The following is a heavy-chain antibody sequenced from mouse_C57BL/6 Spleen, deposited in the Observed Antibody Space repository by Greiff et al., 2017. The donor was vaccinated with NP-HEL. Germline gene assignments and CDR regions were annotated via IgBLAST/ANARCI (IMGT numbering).Heavy chain of an antibody. CDR3: TRRGLTTVVATDFDY. CDR1: GYTFTSYW. V-gene: IGHV1-5*01. D-gene: IGHD1-1*01. Sequence: VQLQQSGTVLARPGASVKMSCKTSGYTFTSYWMHWVKQRPGQGLEWIGAIYPGNSDTSYNQKFKGKAKLTAVTSASTAYMELSSLTNEDSAVYYCTRRGLTTVVATDFDYWGQGTTLTVSS. J-gene: IGHJ2*01. CDR2: IYPGNSDT.